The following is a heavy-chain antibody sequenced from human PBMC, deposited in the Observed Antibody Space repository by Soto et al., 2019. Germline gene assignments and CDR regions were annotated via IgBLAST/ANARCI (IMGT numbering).Heavy chain of an antibody. CDR2: MYHSGST. D-gene: IGHD2-2*01. Sequence: SETLSLTCAVSGGALSSGGYSWSWIRQPPGKGLEWIGYMYHSGSTYYNPSLKSRVTISIDRSKNQFSLKLSSVTAADTPVYYCATVPDYGGQGILVTVSS. CDR3: ATVPDY. J-gene: IGHJ4*02. CDR1: GGALSSGGYS. V-gene: IGHV4-30-2*01.